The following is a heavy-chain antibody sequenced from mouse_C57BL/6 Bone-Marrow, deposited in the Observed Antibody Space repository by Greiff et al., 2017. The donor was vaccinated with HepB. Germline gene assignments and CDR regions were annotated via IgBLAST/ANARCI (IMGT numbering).Heavy chain of an antibody. CDR2: ISSGGSYT. Sequence: DVQLQESGGDLVKPGGSLKLSCAASGFTFSSYGMSWVRQTPDKRLEWVATISSGGSYTYYPDSVKGRFTISRDNAKNTLYLQMSSLKSEDTAMYYCARRELRIDYWGQGTTLTVSS. J-gene: IGHJ2*01. V-gene: IGHV5-6*01. CDR3: ARRELRIDY. D-gene: IGHD1-1*01. CDR1: GFTFSSYG.